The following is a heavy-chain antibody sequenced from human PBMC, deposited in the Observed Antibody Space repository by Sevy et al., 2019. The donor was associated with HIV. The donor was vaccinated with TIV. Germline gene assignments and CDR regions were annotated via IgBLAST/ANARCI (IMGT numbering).Heavy chain of an antibody. D-gene: IGHD3-22*01. V-gene: IGHV3-23*01. CDR1: GFSFVTYA. Sequence: GGSLRLSCAASGFSFVTYAMSWVRQPPGKGLEWVSGISGSGGSTYYADSVNGRFTISRDNSKNRLYLQMNSLRAEDTAVYYCAIDVYDSSGYYPMGAFDIWGQGTMVTVSS. J-gene: IGHJ3*02. CDR3: AIDVYDSSGYYPMGAFDI. CDR2: ISGSGGST.